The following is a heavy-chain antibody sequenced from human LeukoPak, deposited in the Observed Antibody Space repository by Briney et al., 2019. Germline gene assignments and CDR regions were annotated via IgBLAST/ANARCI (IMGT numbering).Heavy chain of an antibody. Sequence: ASVKISCKASGYTFISYDINWVRQANGQGLEWMGWMNPNSGNTGYAQKFQGRVTMTRNTSISTAYMELSSLRSEDTAVYYCARVLLSRRNWFDPWGQGTLVTVSS. CDR2: MNPNSGNT. CDR3: ARVLLSRRNWFDP. V-gene: IGHV1-8*01. J-gene: IGHJ5*02. D-gene: IGHD6-13*01. CDR1: GYTFISYD.